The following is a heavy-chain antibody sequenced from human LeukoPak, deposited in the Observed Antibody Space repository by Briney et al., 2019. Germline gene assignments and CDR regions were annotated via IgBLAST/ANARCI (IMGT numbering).Heavy chain of an antibody. CDR3: ARSHSSDVY. Sequence: PGGSLRLSCAASGFTFSTYAMSWVRQAPGKGLEWVSVIYSGGSTYYADSVKGRFTISRDNSKNTLYLQMNSLRAEDTAVYYCARSHSSDVYWGQGTLVTVSS. V-gene: IGHV3-53*01. D-gene: IGHD6-25*01. CDR2: IYSGGST. CDR1: GFTFSTYA. J-gene: IGHJ4*02.